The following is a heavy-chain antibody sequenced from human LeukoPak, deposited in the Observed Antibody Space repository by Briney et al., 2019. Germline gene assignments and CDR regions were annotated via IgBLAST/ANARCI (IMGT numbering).Heavy chain of an antibody. J-gene: IGHJ4*02. Sequence: PSETLSLTCTVSGGSISSGDYYWSWIRQPPGKGLEWIGYIYYSGSTYYNPSLKSRVTISVDTSKNQFSLKLSSVTAADTAVYYCARGPPSLYYFDYWGQGTLVTVSS. CDR1: GGSISSGDYY. CDR2: IYYSGST. V-gene: IGHV4-30-4*08. CDR3: ARGPPSLYYFDY.